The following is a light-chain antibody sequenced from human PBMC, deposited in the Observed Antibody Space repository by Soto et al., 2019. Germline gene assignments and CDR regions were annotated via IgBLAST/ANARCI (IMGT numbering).Light chain of an antibody. Sequence: EIVLTQSPATLSLSPGERATLSCRASQSVTSHLAWYQQKPGQAPRLLIYDASNMATDIPARFSGSGSGTAFTLTISNTEPEDFAVYHCQHRSNWPLHTFGQGTKLEIK. V-gene: IGKV3-11*01. CDR3: QHRSNWPLHT. J-gene: IGKJ2*01. CDR2: DAS. CDR1: QSVTSH.